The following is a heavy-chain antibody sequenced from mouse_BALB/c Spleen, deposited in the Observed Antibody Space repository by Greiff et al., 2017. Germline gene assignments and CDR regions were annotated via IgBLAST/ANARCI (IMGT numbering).Heavy chain of an antibody. CDR1: GFTFSSYA. D-gene: IGHD2-2*01. Sequence: EVQLVESGGGLVKPGGSLKLSCAASGFTFSSYAMSWVRQSPEKRLEWVAEISSGGSYTYYPDTVTGRFTISRDNAKNTLYLERSSLRSEDTAMYYCARGYEAWFAYWGQGTLVTVSA. J-gene: IGHJ3*01. CDR3: ARGYEAWFAY. V-gene: IGHV5-9-4*01. CDR2: ISSGGSYT.